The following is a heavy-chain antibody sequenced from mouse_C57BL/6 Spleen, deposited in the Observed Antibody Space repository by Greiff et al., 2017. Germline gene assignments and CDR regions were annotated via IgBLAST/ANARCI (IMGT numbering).Heavy chain of an antibody. CDR1: GYTFTSYG. V-gene: IGHV1-69*01. CDR3: ARALRLAYCDY. D-gene: IGHD3-2*02. Sequence: VQLQQPGAELVMPGASVKLSCKASGYTFTSYGMHWVKQRPGQGLEWSGEIDPSDSYTNYHQKFKGKSTLTVAKSSSTAYMQLSSLTSADSAVYYCARALRLAYCDYWGQGTTLPVSS. J-gene: IGHJ2*01. CDR2: IDPSDSYT.